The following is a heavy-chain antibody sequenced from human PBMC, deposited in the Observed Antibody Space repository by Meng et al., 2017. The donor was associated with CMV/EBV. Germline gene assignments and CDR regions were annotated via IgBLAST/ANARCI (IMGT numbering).Heavy chain of an antibody. CDR3: ARGGYSYGNYYYYGMDV. J-gene: IGHJ6*02. CDR1: GGTFSSYA. CDR2: IIPIFGTA. V-gene: IGHV1-69*05. D-gene: IGHD5-18*01. Sequence: SVKVSCKASGGTFSSYAISWVRQAPGQGLEWMGGIIPIFGTANYAQKFQGRVTITTDESTSTAYMELSSLRSEDTAVYYCARGGYSYGNYYYYGMDVGGQGTTVTVSS.